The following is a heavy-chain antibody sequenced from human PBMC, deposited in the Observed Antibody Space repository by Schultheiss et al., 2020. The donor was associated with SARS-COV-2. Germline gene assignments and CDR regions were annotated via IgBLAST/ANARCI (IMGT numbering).Heavy chain of an antibody. CDR2: IKQEGTVK. J-gene: IGHJ4*02. V-gene: IGHV3-7*01. CDR3: ARGSGGGYEFDY. Sequence: GGSLRLSCAASGFTFSNYAMTWVRQAPGKGLEWVAHIKQEGTVKYYVDSVKGRFTISRDNAKNSVHLQMDSLTAEDTAVYYCARGSGGGYEFDYWGQGTLVTVSS. D-gene: IGHD5-12*01. CDR1: GFTFSNYA.